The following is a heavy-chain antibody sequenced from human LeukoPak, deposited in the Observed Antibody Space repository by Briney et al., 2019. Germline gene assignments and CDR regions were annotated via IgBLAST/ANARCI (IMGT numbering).Heavy chain of an antibody. CDR2: IIPIFGTA. J-gene: IGHJ4*02. V-gene: IGHV1-69*05. CDR3: AREEYCSGGSCYSGYSYYFDY. CDR1: GGTFSSYV. D-gene: IGHD2-15*01. Sequence: GALLKLCCKASGGTFSSYVISWVRQAQGQGLEWMGGIIPIFGTANYAQKFQGRVTITTDESTSTAYMELSSLRSEDTAVYYCAREEYCSGGSCYSGYSYYFDYWGQGTLVTVSS.